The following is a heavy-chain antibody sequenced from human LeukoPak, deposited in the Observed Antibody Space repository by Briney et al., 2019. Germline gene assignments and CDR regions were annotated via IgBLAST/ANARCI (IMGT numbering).Heavy chain of an antibody. J-gene: IGHJ4*02. CDR1: GFSFSTAD. V-gene: IGHV3-30*02. D-gene: IGHD3-10*01. CDR2: LRSGGNDK. CDR3: AKDLFGSGSYEY. Sequence: GGSLRLSCAASGFSFSTADMHWVHQAPGKGLEWVAFLRSGGNDKYYAGSVKGRFTISRDNSKNTLFLQMNSLRAEDTAVYYCAKDLFGSGSYEYWGQGTLVTVSS.